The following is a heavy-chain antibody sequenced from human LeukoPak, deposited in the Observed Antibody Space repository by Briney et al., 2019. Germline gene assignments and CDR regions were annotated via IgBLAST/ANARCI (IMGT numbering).Heavy chain of an antibody. V-gene: IGHV1-69*04. Sequence: GASVKVSCKASGGTFSSYAISWVRQAPGQGLEWMGRIIPIFGIANYAQKFQGRVTITADKSTSTAYMELSSLRSEDTAVYYCARAGAPYYYDSSGSFWGQGTMVTVSS. CDR1: GGTFSSYA. D-gene: IGHD3-22*01. J-gene: IGHJ3*01. CDR2: IIPIFGIA. CDR3: ARAGAPYYYDSSGSF.